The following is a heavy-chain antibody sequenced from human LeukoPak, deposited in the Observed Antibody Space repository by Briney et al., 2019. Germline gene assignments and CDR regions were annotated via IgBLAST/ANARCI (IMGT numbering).Heavy chain of an antibody. CDR2: INHSGST. CDR1: GGSFSGYY. CDR3: ARGLRLDYSGSGSTTWFDP. Sequence: SETLSLTGAVYGGSFSGYYWSWIRQPPGKGLEWIGEINHSGSTNYNPSLKSRVTISVDTSKNQFSLKLSSVTAADTAVYYCARGLRLDYSGSGSTTWFDPWGQGTLVTVSS. J-gene: IGHJ5*02. D-gene: IGHD3-10*01. V-gene: IGHV4-34*01.